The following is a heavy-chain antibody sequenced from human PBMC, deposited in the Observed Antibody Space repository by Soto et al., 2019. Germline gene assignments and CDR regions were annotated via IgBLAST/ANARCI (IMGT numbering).Heavy chain of an antibody. D-gene: IGHD3-22*01. V-gene: IGHV4-34*01. CDR2: INHSGST. CDR3: ARTFLSYYYDSSGPPRALGMDV. Sequence: SETLSLTCAVYEGSFSGYYWSWIRQPPGKGLEWVGEINHSGSTNYNPSLKSRVTISVDTSKDQFSLKLSSVTAADTAVYYCARTFLSYYYDSSGPPRALGMDVWGQGTTVTVSS. CDR1: EGSFSGYY. J-gene: IGHJ6*02.